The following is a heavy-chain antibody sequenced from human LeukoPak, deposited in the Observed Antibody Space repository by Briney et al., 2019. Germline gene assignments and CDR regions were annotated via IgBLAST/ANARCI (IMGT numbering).Heavy chain of an antibody. J-gene: IGHJ4*02. V-gene: IGHV1-18*01. Sequence: ASVKVSCKASGYTFTSYGISWVRQAPGQGLEWMGWISAYNGNTNYAQKLQGRVTMTTDTSTSTAYMELRSLRSDDTAVYYCARAVPWYYYGSGSYYNVGHQARGYFDYWGQGTLVTVSS. D-gene: IGHD3-10*01. CDR3: ARAVPWYYYGSGSYYNVGHQARGYFDY. CDR2: ISAYNGNT. CDR1: GYTFTSYG.